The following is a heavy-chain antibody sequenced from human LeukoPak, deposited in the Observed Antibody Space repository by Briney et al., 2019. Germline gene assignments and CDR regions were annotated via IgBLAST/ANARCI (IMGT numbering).Heavy chain of an antibody. CDR2: IYYTGNT. J-gene: IGHJ5*02. Sequence: PSENLSLTCTVSGASISTEPYFWSWIRQHPVKGREWLGYIYYTGNTASNPSLQSRLTISRDTSENQFSLSLTSVTAADTAVYYCAGGPAYLDSVPNSWGQGTLVTVSS. CDR1: GASISTEPYF. CDR3: AGGPAYLDSVPNS. V-gene: IGHV4-31*03. D-gene: IGHD3-22*01.